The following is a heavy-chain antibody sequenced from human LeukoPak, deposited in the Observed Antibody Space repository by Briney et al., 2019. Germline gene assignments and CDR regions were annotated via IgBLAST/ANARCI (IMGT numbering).Heavy chain of an antibody. Sequence: SETLSVTCTVSGGSIISYYWSWIRQPPGKGLEWIGYIYYSGSTNYNPSLKSRVTISVGTSKNQFSLKLSSVTAADTAVYYCARQDWDYDCYFDLWGRGTLVTVSS. CDR1: GGSIISYY. D-gene: IGHD1-7*01. V-gene: IGHV4-59*08. CDR3: ARQDWDYDCYFDL. CDR2: IYYSGST. J-gene: IGHJ2*01.